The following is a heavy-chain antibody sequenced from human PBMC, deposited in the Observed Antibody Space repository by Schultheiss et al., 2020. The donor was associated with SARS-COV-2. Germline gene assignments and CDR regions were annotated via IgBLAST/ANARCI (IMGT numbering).Heavy chain of an antibody. CDR1: GGSISSGGYY. CDR2: IYHSGST. CDR3: ARGKGVREPWYFDL. Sequence: SETLSLTCTVSGGSISSGGYYWSWIRQHPGKGLEWIGEIYHSGSTTYNPSLKSRVTISVDTSKNQFSLKLSSVTAADTAVYYCARGKGVREPWYFDLWGRGTLVTVAS. V-gene: IGHV4-31*03. J-gene: IGHJ2*01. D-gene: IGHD3-10*01.